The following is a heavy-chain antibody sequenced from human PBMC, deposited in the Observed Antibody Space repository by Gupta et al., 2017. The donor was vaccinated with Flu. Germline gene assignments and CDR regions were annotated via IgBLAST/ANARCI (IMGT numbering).Heavy chain of an antibody. Sequence: TFSSYGMHWVRPAPGEGLEWVARISHEGRDKDYGYSVSGRFTIFRDNTRNTLYLHMNALSAVETAVSYVAKFFYDNRRAFHFWG. V-gene: IGHV3-30*18. CDR1: TFSSYG. CDR3: AKFFYDNRRAFHF. J-gene: IGHJ3*01. CDR2: ISHEGRDK. D-gene: IGHD3-22*01.